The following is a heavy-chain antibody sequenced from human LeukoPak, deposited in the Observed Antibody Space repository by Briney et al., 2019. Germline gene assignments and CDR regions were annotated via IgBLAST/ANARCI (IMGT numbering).Heavy chain of an antibody. CDR3: ARVMLVDYYDSRIMDV. D-gene: IGHD3-22*01. CDR1: GYTFTSYA. V-gene: IGHV7-4-1*02. CDR2: INTNTGNP. Sequence: ASVKVSCKASGYTFTSYAMNWVRQAPGQGLEWMGWINTNTGNPTYAQGFTGRFVFSLDTSVSTAYLQISSLKAEDTAVYYCARVMLVDYYDSRIMDVWGQGTTVTVSS. J-gene: IGHJ6*02.